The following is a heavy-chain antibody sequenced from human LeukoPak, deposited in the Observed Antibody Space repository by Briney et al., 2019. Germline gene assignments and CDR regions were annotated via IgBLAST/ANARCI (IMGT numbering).Heavy chain of an antibody. Sequence: GGSLRLSCAAPGFTLNNAWMNWVPQAPGKGLERVGRIKSKTDGGTTDYAARVKGRFTISRDDSKNTLHLQMNSLKTDDTAVYYCTRYSSSGWVWGQGTLVTVSS. CDR3: TRYSSSGWV. CDR2: IKSKTDGGTT. CDR1: GFTLNNAW. V-gene: IGHV3-15*01. D-gene: IGHD6-19*01. J-gene: IGHJ4*02.